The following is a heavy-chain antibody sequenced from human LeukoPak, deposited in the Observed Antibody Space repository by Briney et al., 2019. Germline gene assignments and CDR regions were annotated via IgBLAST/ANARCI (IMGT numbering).Heavy chain of an antibody. J-gene: IGHJ6*03. CDR3: ARDGAGSSGWLPQTYYYYYYMDV. D-gene: IGHD6-19*01. CDR2: MNPNSGNT. V-gene: IGHV1-8*02. Sequence: ASVKVSCKASGYTFTSYGISWVRQAPGQGLEWMGWMNPNSGNTGYAQKFQGRVTMTRNTSISTAYMELSSLRSEDTAVYYCARDGAGSSGWLPQTYYYYYYMDVWGKGTTVTVSS. CDR1: GYTFTSYG.